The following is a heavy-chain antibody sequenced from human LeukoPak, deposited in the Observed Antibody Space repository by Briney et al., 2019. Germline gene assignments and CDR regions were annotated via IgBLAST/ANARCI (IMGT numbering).Heavy chain of an antibody. Sequence: SETLSLTCTVSGGSISSSSYYWGWIRQPPGKGLEWIGSIYYSGSTYYNPSLKSRVTISVDTSKNQFSLKLSSVTAADTAVYYCARGVQLETSNWFDPWGQGTLVTVSS. CDR2: IYYSGST. D-gene: IGHD1-1*01. J-gene: IGHJ5*02. CDR3: ARGVQLETSNWFDP. CDR1: GGSISSSSYY. V-gene: IGHV4-39*07.